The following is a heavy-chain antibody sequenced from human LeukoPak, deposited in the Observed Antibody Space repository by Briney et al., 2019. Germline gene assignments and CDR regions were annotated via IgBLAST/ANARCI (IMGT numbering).Heavy chain of an antibody. Sequence: SETLSLTCTVSGYSISSGYYWGWIRPPPGKGLECIGNIYHSGSTYYNPSLKSRVTISVDTSKNQFSLKLKSVTAADTAVYYCARSKDRYSSGSPYYYYYMDVWGKGTTVTVSS. CDR1: GYSISSGYY. CDR2: IYHSGST. CDR3: ARSKDRYSSGSPYYYYYMDV. V-gene: IGHV4-38-2*02. D-gene: IGHD6-19*01. J-gene: IGHJ6*03.